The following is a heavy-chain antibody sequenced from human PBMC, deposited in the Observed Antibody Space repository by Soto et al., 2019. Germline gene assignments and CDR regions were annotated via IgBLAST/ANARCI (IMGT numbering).Heavy chain of an antibody. Sequence: PSETLSLTCTVSGGSISSSSYYWGWIRQPPGKGLEWIGSIYYSGSTYYNPSLKSRVTISVDTSKNQFPLKLSSVTAADTAVYYCARQRSPFAYWGQGTLVTVSS. CDR2: IYYSGST. CDR3: ARQRSPFAY. V-gene: IGHV4-39*01. CDR1: GGSISSSSYY. J-gene: IGHJ4*02.